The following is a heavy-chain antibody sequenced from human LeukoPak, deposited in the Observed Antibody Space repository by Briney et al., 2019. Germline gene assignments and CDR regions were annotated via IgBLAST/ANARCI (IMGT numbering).Heavy chain of an antibody. CDR3: AKGMYYDFWSAHDY. J-gene: IGHJ4*02. D-gene: IGHD3-3*01. V-gene: IGHV3-74*01. CDR2: INTDGSNT. Sequence: PGGSLRLSCAASGFTFSSYWMHWVRQAPGKGLVWVSRINTDGSNTGYADSVKGRFTISRDNSKNTLYLQMNSLRAEDTAVYYCAKGMYYDFWSAHDYWGQGTLVTVSS. CDR1: GFTFSSYW.